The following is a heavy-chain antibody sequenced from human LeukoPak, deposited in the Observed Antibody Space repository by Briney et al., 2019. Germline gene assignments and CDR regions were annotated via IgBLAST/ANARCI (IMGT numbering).Heavy chain of an antibody. V-gene: IGHV4-4*07. CDR3: ARGMYDSSGYDSVYFQH. CDR2: IYTSGST. Sequence: SETLSLTCTVSGGSISSYYWSWIRQPAGKGLEWIGRIYTSGSTNYNPSLKSRVTMSVDTSKNQFSLKLSSVTAADTAVYYCARGMYDSSGYDSVYFQHWGQGTLVTVSS. D-gene: IGHD3-22*01. CDR1: GGSISSYY. J-gene: IGHJ1*01.